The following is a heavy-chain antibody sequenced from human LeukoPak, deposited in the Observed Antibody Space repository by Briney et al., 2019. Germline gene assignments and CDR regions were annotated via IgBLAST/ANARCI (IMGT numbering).Heavy chain of an antibody. D-gene: IGHD4-17*01. CDR2: IQYDGNNK. V-gene: IGHV3-30*02. Sequence: GGSLRLSCIASGFTFSRSGMHWVRQAPGKGLEWVTFIQYDGNNKYYADSVKGRFTISRDNSKNTLYLQMNSLRTEGTAVYYCAKRATYYGDYDYWGQGTLVTVSS. CDR1: GFTFSRSG. J-gene: IGHJ4*02. CDR3: AKRATYYGDYDY.